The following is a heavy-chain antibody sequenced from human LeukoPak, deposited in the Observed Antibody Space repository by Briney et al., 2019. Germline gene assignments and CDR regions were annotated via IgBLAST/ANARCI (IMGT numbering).Heavy chain of an antibody. CDR1: GFTFDDYG. Sequence: GGSLRLSCVASGFTFDDYGMTWVRQTPGKGLEWVSGINWSVDNTDYAGSVKGRFTISRDSAKNSLYLQMNSLRAEDTALYYCARVGHGSRGYYSHDALDIWGQGTMVTVSS. J-gene: IGHJ3*02. CDR2: INWSVDNT. V-gene: IGHV3-20*04. D-gene: IGHD3-22*01. CDR3: ARVGHGSRGYYSHDALDI.